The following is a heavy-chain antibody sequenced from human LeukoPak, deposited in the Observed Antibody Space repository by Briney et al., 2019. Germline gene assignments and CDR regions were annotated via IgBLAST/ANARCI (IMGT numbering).Heavy chain of an antibody. V-gene: IGHV1-46*01. D-gene: IGHD2-2*02. J-gene: IGHJ4*02. Sequence: ASVKVSCKASGYTFTTYYMHWVRQAPGQGLEWMGIINPSGGSTSYAQKFQDRVTMTRDTSTSTVYMELSSLRFEDTAVYYCARTDYCSSTSCYMHYWGQGTLVTVSS. CDR3: ARTDYCSSTSCYMHY. CDR2: INPSGGST. CDR1: GYTFTTYY.